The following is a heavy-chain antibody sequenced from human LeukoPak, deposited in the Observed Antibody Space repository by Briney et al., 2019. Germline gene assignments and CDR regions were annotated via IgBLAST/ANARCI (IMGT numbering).Heavy chain of an antibody. Sequence: PSETLSLTCTVSGGSISSSSYYWGWIRQPPGKGLEWIGNFYSSGSTYYNPSLKSRVTISVDTSKNQFSLNLTSVTAADTAVYYCVRQFDYCGQGTLVTVSS. CDR2: FYSSGST. V-gene: IGHV4-39*01. CDR3: VRQFDY. J-gene: IGHJ4*02. CDR1: GGSISSSSYY.